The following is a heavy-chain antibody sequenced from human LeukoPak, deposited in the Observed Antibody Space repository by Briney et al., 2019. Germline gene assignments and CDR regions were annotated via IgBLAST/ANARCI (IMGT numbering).Heavy chain of an antibody. Sequence: SETLSLTCAVFGGSFSGYYWSWIRQSPGNGLEWIGEIHHSGSTNYNPSLKSRVAISIDTSKNQFSLRLSSVTAADTAVYYCARGRLRDDSGGYSPNRFYPYGMDVWGQGTTVTVSS. CDR1: GGSFSGYY. D-gene: IGHD3-22*01. CDR2: IHHSGST. J-gene: IGHJ6*02. CDR3: ARGRLRDDSGGYSPNRFYPYGMDV. V-gene: IGHV4-34*01.